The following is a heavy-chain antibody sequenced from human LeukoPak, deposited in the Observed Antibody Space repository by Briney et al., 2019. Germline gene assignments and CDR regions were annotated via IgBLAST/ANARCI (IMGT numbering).Heavy chain of an antibody. Sequence: SETLSLTCAVSGYSISSGYYWGWIRQPPGKGLEGIGSIYHSGSTYYNPSLKSRVTISVDTSKHQFSLKLSSVTAADTAVYYCARQALYYYYMDVWGKGTTVTVSS. CDR3: ARQALYYYYMDV. V-gene: IGHV4-38-2*01. J-gene: IGHJ6*03. CDR2: IYHSGST. CDR1: GYSISSGYY.